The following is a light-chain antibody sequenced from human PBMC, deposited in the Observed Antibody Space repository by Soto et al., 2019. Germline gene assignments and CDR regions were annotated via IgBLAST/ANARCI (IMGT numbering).Light chain of an antibody. V-gene: IGLV2-14*01. CDR2: DVS. CDR3: SSYTSSSTVV. Sequence: QPVLTQPASVSGSPGQSITISCTGSSSDVGVYNYVSWYQQHPGKAPKLIIYDVSNRPSGVSNRFSGSKSGNTASLTISGLQAEDEADYYCSSYTSSSTVVFGGGTQLTVL. J-gene: IGLJ2*01. CDR1: SSDVGVYNY.